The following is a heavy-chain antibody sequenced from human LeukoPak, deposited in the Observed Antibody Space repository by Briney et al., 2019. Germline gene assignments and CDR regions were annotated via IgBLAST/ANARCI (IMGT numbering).Heavy chain of an antibody. CDR1: GYTFTGYY. D-gene: IGHD3-22*01. J-gene: IGHJ4*02. Sequence: ASVKVSCKASGYTFTGYYMHWVRQAPGQGLEWMGWINPNSGGTNYAQKFQGRVTMTRDTSISTAYMGLSRLRSDDTAVYYCASLYDSSDHFDYWGQGTLVTVSS. CDR2: INPNSGGT. V-gene: IGHV1-2*02. CDR3: ASLYDSSDHFDY.